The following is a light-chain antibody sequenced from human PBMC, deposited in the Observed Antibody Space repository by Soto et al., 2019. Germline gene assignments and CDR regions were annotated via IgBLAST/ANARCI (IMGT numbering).Light chain of an antibody. CDR1: SSDVGSYNL. V-gene: IGLV2-23*02. CDR2: EVS. Sequence: QSVLTQPASVSGSPGQSITISCTGTSSDVGSYNLVSWYQQHPGKAPKLMIYEVSKRPSGVSNRFSGSKSGNTASLTISGLQAEDEADYYCCPYAGTLVFGGGTKVTVL. J-gene: IGLJ2*01. CDR3: CPYAGTLV.